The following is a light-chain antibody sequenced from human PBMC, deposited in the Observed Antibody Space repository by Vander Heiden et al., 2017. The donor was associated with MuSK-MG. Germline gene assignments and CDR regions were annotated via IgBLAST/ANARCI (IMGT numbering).Light chain of an antibody. CDR1: QSISSY. CDR2: AAS. CDR3: QQSDSSPRT. Sequence: DIQMTQSPSSLSASVGDRVTITCRASQSISSYLNWYQQKPGKAPKLLIYAASSLQSGVPSRFSGGGSGTDYTLTISSLQPEDFATYYCQQSDSSPRTFGQGTNLEIK. J-gene: IGKJ2*01. V-gene: IGKV1-39*01.